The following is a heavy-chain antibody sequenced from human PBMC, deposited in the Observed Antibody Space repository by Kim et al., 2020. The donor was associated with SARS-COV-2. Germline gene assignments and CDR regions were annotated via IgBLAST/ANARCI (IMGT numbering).Heavy chain of an antibody. CDR1: GFTFSNYW. V-gene: IGHV3-7*03. CDR3: AKDLGYDTFDY. D-gene: IGHD5-12*01. Sequence: GGSLRLSCAASGFTFSNYWMTWVRRAPGKGLEFVANIKPDGTERYYSDPVRGRFTISRDNAKNSLYLQMISLTVEDTAVYYCAKDLGYDTFDYWGQGTLVTVSS. J-gene: IGHJ4*02. CDR2: IKPDGTER.